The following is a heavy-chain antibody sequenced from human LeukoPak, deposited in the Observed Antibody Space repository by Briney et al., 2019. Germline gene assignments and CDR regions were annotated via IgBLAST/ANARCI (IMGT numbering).Heavy chain of an antibody. CDR1: GFTVSTNY. V-gene: IGHV3-48*01. D-gene: IGHD2-8*01. J-gene: IGHJ3*02. CDR3: AREVPEGVVLMVYAIGGAFDI. Sequence: GGSLRLSCAASGFTVSTNYMNWVRQAPGKGLEWVSYISSSSSTIYYADSVKGRFTISRDSAKNSLYLQMNSLRAEDTAVYYCAREVPEGVVLMVYAIGGAFDIWGQGTMVTVSS. CDR2: ISSSSSTI.